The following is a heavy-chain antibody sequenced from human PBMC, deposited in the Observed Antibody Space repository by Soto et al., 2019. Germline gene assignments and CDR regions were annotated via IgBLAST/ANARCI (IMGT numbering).Heavy chain of an antibody. CDR2: TGSGTGPG. CDR1: GGSLSTNP. D-gene: IGHD2-15*01. V-gene: IGHV1-69*06. CDR3: ARRDSGGFYRFFDS. J-gene: IGHJ4*02. Sequence: SVKVCCKASGGSLSTNPISWVRQAPGQGLEWMGGTGSGTGPGNHAQKFQGRLTVTADKSTSTVYMGLTNLSSEDTAVYYCARRDSGGFYRFFDSWGQGTLVTVSS.